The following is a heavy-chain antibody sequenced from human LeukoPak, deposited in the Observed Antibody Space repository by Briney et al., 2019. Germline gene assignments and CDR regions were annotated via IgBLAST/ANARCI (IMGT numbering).Heavy chain of an antibody. J-gene: IGHJ4*02. CDR2: ISWNSGSI. V-gene: IGHV3-9*01. CDR3: AKDRRWELR. Sequence: PGGSLRLSCAASGFTFDDYAMHWVRQAPGKGLEWVSGISWNSGSIGYADSVKGRFTISRDNSKNTLYLQMNSLRAEDTAVYYCAKDRRWELRWGQGTLVTVSS. CDR1: GFTFDDYA. D-gene: IGHD1-26*01.